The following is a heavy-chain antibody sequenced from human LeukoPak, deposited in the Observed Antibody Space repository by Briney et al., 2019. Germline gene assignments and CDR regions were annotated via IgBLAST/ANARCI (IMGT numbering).Heavy chain of an antibody. CDR3: ARGAAAGLDY. CDR2: IYYSGST. Sequence: SETLSLTCTVSGGSISSYYWSWIRQPPGKGLEWIGYIYYSGSTNHNPSLKSRVTISVDTSKNQFSLKLSSVTAADTAVYYCARGAAAGLDYWGQGTLVTVSS. V-gene: IGHV4-59*01. D-gene: IGHD6-13*01. CDR1: GGSISSYY. J-gene: IGHJ4*02.